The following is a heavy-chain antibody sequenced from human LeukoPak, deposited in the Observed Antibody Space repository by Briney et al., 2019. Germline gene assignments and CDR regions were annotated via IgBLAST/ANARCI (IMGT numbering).Heavy chain of an antibody. D-gene: IGHD2/OR15-2a*01. CDR2: IYYSGST. V-gene: IGHV4-59*01. CDR1: GGSISSYY. Sequence: SETLSLTCTVSGGSISSYYWSWIRQPPGKGLEWIGYIYYSGSTNYNPSLKSRVTISVDTSKNQFSLKLSSVTAVDTAVYYCAREGIGFDYWGQGTLVTVSS. J-gene: IGHJ4*02. CDR3: AREGIGFDY.